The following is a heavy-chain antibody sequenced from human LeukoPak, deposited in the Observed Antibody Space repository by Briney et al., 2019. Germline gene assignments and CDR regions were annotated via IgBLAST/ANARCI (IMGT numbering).Heavy chain of an antibody. CDR3: ARHASWGATHFDY. CDR2: IYYSGST. J-gene: IGHJ4*02. Sequence: SETLSLTCTVSGGSISSYYWGWIRQPPGKGLEWIGSIYYSGSTYYNSSLKSRVALSVDTSKNQFSLKLSSVTAADTAVYYCARHASWGATHFDYWGQGTLVTVSS. CDR1: GGSISSYY. D-gene: IGHD1-26*01. V-gene: IGHV4-39*01.